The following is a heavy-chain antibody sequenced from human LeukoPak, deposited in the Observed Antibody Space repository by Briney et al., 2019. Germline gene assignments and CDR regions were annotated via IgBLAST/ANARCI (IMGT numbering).Heavy chain of an antibody. J-gene: IGHJ6*02. CDR2: INPNSGGT. D-gene: IGHD2-2*01. CDR1: GYTFTGYY. Sequence: ASVKVSCKASGYTFTGYYMHWVRQAPGQGLEWMGWINPNSGGTNYAQKFQGRVTMTRDTSISTAYMELSRLRSDDTAVYYCARGAEVPAATGAGGYYYXXXDVWGQGTTVTVSS. V-gene: IGHV1-2*02. CDR3: ARGAEVPAATGAGGYYYXXXDV.